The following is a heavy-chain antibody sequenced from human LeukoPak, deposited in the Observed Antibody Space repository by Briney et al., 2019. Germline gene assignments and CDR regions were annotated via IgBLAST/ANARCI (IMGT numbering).Heavy chain of an antibody. CDR1: GFPFSSYA. D-gene: IGHD2-15*01. Sequence: VGSLRLSCSASGFPFSSYAMHWVRRAPGKGLEYVSAISDSGGSTYYADSVKGRFTISRDNSKNTLYLQMSSLRAEDTAVYFCVRGYSFGPYGMDVWGQGTTVTVSS. CDR2: ISDSGGST. CDR3: VRGYSFGPYGMDV. V-gene: IGHV3-64D*09. J-gene: IGHJ6*02.